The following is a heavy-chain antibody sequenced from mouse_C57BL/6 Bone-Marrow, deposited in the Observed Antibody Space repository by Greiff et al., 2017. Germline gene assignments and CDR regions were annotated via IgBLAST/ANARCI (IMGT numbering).Heavy chain of an antibody. CDR2: ISNGGGST. CDR3: ARTYYGSSPYYAMDY. V-gene: IGHV5-12*01. Sequence: EVQGVESGGGLVQPGGSLKLSCAASGFTFSDYYMYWVRQTPEKRLEWVAYISNGGGSTYYPDTVKGRFTISRDNAKNTLYLQMSRLKSEDTAMYYCARTYYGSSPYYAMDYWGQGTSVTVSS. CDR1: GFTFSDYY. D-gene: IGHD1-1*01. J-gene: IGHJ4*01.